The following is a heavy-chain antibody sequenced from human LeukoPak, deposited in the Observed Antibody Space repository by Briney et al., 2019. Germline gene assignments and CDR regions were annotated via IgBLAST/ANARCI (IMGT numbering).Heavy chain of an antibody. V-gene: IGHV3-23*01. CDR2: ISGSGGST. Sequence: GGSLRLSCAASGFTFSSYAMNWARQAPGKGLERDPAISGSGGSTYYADPVKGRFTISRDNSKNTLYLQMNSLRAEDTAVYYCAKSRYSSSWYDAFDIWGQGTMVTVSS. CDR1: GFTFSSYA. J-gene: IGHJ3*02. CDR3: AKSRYSSSWYDAFDI. D-gene: IGHD6-13*01.